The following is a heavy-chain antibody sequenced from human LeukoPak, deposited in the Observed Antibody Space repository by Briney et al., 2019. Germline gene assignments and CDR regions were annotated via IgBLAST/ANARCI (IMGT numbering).Heavy chain of an antibody. V-gene: IGHV1-2*02. CDR3: ARGGLRVMVYRLYYMDV. Sequence: ASVKVSCKASGYTFTGHYIYWVRQAPGQGLEWMGWINPNSGDTKYAQKFQGRVTMTRDTSISTAYMELTRLRSDDTAVYYCARGGLRVMVYRLYYMDVWGKGTTVTVSS. J-gene: IGHJ6*03. CDR2: INPNSGDT. CDR1: GYTFTGHY. D-gene: IGHD2-8*01.